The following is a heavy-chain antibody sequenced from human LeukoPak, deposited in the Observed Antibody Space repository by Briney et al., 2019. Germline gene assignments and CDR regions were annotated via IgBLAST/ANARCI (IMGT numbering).Heavy chain of an antibody. D-gene: IGHD6-13*01. CDR3: ARDPLSSSSFDL. CDR2: IRYDGSNK. V-gene: IGHV3-30*02. CDR1: GFTFSSYG. J-gene: IGHJ4*02. Sequence: GGSLRLSCAASGFTFSSYGMHWVRQAPGKGLEWVAFIRYDGSNKYYADSVKGRFTISRDNAKNTLHLQMNSLRAEDTAVYYCARDPLSSSSFDLWGQGTLVTVSS.